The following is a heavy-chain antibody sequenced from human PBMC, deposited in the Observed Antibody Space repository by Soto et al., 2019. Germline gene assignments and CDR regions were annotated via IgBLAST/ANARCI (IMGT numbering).Heavy chain of an antibody. CDR3: ATGVARWVFKY. Sequence: GGSLRLSCVASGFTVSSNYMSWVRQAPGKGLEWVSVFSSGGSTYYADSLKGRFTISRDNSKNTLFLQMSSLRAEDTAVYYCATGVARWVFKYWGQGALVTVSS. V-gene: IGHV3-53*01. CDR1: GFTVSSNY. D-gene: IGHD1-26*01. CDR2: FSSGGST. J-gene: IGHJ4*02.